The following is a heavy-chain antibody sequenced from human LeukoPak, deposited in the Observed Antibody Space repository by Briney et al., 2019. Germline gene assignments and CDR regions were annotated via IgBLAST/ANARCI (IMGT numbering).Heavy chain of an antibody. CDR2: MNPNSGNT. CDR3: ARAPRMKTVTTYWFDP. Sequence: ASVKVSCKASGGTFSSYAISWVRQAPGQGLEWMGWMNPNSGNTGYEQKFQGRVAITRNTSISTAYMELSSLTSEDTAVYYCARAPRMKTVTTYWFDPWGQGTLVTVSS. V-gene: IGHV1-8*03. D-gene: IGHD4-11*01. CDR1: GGTFSSYA. J-gene: IGHJ5*02.